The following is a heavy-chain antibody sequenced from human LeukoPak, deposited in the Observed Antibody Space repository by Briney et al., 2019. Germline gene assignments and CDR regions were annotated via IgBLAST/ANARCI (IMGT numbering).Heavy chain of an antibody. CDR3: ARGIVVVPAAYYFDY. CDR2: ISSSSSYI. CDR1: GFTFSSYE. V-gene: IGHV3-21*01. J-gene: IGHJ4*02. D-gene: IGHD2-2*01. Sequence: PGGSLRLSCAASGFTFSSYEMNWVRQAPGKGLEWVSSISSSSSYIYYAASVKGRFTISRDNAKNSLYLQMNSLRAEDTAVYYCARGIVVVPAAYYFDYWDQGTLVTVSS.